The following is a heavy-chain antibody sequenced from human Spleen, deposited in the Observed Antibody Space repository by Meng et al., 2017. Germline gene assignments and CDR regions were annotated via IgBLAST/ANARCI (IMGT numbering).Heavy chain of an antibody. CDR1: GGSVSSISYY. V-gene: IGHV4-61*03. J-gene: IGHJ4*02. D-gene: IGHD4-11*01. CDR2: INHSGST. Sequence: QVHLQEPGPGLVGPPETLSLTCTVSGGSVSSISYYWSWIRQPPGKGLEWIGEINHSGSTNYNPSLESRATISVDTSQNNLSLKLSSVTAADSAVYYCARGPTTMAHDFDYWGQGTLVTVSS. CDR3: ARGPTTMAHDFDY.